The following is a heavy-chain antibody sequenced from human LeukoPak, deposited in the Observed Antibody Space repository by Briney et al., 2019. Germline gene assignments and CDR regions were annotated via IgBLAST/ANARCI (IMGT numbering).Heavy chain of an antibody. D-gene: IGHD3-10*01. Sequence: SETLSLTCAVYGGSFSGYYWSWIRQPPGKGLEWIGEINHSGSTNYNPSLKSRVTISVDTSKNQFSLKLSSVTAADTAVYYCARLEYYYGSGMNWFDPWGQGTLVTVSS. CDR3: ARLEYYYGSGMNWFDP. CDR1: GGSFSGYY. CDR2: INHSGST. J-gene: IGHJ5*02. V-gene: IGHV4-34*01.